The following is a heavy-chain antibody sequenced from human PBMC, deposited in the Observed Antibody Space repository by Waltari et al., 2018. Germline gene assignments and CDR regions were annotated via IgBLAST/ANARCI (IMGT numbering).Heavy chain of an antibody. CDR2: INHSRST. Sequence: QVQLQQWGAGLLKPSETLSLTCAVYGGSFSGYYWSWIRQPPGKGLEWIGEINHSRSTNYNPSLKSRVTLSVDTSKNQFSLKLSSVTAADTAVYYCARGCSSSWYLYYFDYWGQGTLVTVSS. J-gene: IGHJ4*02. CDR3: ARGCSSSWYLYYFDY. CDR1: GGSFSGYY. D-gene: IGHD6-13*01. V-gene: IGHV4-34*01.